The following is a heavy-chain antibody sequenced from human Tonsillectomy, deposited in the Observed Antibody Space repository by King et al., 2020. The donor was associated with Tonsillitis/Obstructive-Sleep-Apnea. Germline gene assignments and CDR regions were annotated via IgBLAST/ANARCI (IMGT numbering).Heavy chain of an antibody. J-gene: IGHJ4*02. V-gene: IGHV3-15*01. CDR1: GFTFSNAW. CDR3: TTLLWFGDLPPVDS. CDR2: IRSETYGGTT. D-gene: IGHD3-10*01. Sequence: QLQESGGGLVKPGGSLSLSCAASGFTFSNAWLNWVRQAPGKGLEWVGRIRSETYGGTTDYAAPVKGRFTVSRDDSKNTLYLQMNSLKTEDTAVYYCTTLLWFGDLPPVDSWGQGTLVTVSS.